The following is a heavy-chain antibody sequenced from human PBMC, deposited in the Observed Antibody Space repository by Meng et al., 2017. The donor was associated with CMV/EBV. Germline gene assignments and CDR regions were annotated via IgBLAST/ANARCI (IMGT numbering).Heavy chain of an antibody. CDR1: RFPFSTYA. CDR2: ISFDASNK. J-gene: IGHJ2*01. D-gene: IGHD4-23*01. CDR3: TRDRHGGNFKNWHFEV. Sequence: SRFPFSTYAMHGVRQAPGKGLEWVACISFDASNKYYADSVKGRFTISRDNSRNMVYLEMSGLRADDTAVYYCTRDRHGGNFKNWHFEVWGRGTLVTVSS. V-gene: IGHV3-30-3*01.